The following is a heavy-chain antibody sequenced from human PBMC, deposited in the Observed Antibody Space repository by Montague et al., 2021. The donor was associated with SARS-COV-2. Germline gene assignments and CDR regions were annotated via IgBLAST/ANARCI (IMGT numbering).Heavy chain of an antibody. CDR2: LYYSGST. Sequence: SETLSLTCTFSGGAIISNSYYWSWIRQPPGKGLELLGTLYYSGSTSYNPSLKSRLTISVDTYRPQYSLKLTSVTAADTTVYFCARHITMNRGAPPVAVDSWGQRILVIVPA. J-gene: IGHJ4*02. CDR1: GGAIISNSYY. CDR3: ARHITMNRGAPPVAVDS. V-gene: IGHV4-39*01. D-gene: IGHD3-10*01.